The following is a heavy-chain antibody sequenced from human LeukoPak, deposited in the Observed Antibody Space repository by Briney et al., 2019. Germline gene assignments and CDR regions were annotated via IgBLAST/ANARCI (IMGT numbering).Heavy chain of an antibody. D-gene: IGHD2-21*02. V-gene: IGHV3-74*01. Sequence: GGSLRLSCAASGFTFSRHWMHWVRQAPGKGLLWVSRIDSDVSGTRYADSVKGRFTTSRDNAKNTLYLQMNSLRAEDTAVYYCGRGGRLGDFVIWGQGTMVTVSS. J-gene: IGHJ3*02. CDR3: GRGGRLGDFVI. CDR1: GFTFSRHW. CDR2: IDSDVSGT.